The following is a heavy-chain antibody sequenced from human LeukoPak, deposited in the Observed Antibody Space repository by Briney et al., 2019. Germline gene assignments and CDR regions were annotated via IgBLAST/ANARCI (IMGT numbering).Heavy chain of an antibody. CDR2: ISYDGSNK. CDR3: ATRSFYYGMDV. J-gene: IGHJ6*02. V-gene: IGHV3-30*03. CDR1: GFTFSSYG. Sequence: PGRSLRLSCAASGFTFSSYGMHWVRQAPGKGLEWVAVISYDGSNKYYADSVKGRFTISRDNSKNTLYLQMNSLRDEDTAVYYCATRSFYYGMDVWGQGTTVTVSS.